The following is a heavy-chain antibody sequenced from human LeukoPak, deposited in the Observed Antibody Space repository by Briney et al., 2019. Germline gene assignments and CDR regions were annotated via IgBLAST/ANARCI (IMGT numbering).Heavy chain of an antibody. J-gene: IGHJ4*02. D-gene: IGHD6-13*01. CDR3: AKPPPDSSSWLFDY. V-gene: IGHV3-23*01. CDR2: LSANGGST. Sequence: GGSLRLSCAASGFTFSDYYMSWIRQAPGKGLEWVSTLSANGGSTYYADSVKGRFTISRDNSKNTLNLQMNSLRVEDTAVYYCAKPPPDSSSWLFDYWGQGTLVTVSS. CDR1: GFTFSDYY.